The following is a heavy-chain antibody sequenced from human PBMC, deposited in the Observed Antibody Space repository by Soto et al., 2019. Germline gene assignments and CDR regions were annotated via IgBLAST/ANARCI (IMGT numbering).Heavy chain of an antibody. CDR3: AHRLQDTAMVAWGKLLAFYFDY. V-gene: IGHV2-5*01. CDR2: IYWNDDK. Sequence: SGPTLVNPTQTLTLTCTFSGFSLSTSGVGVGWIRQPPGKALEWLALIYWNDDKRYSPSLKSRLTITKDTSKNQVVLTMINMDPVDTATYYCAHRLQDTAMVAWGKLLAFYFDYWGQGTLVTVSS. CDR1: GFSLSTSGVG. J-gene: IGHJ4*02. D-gene: IGHD5-18*01.